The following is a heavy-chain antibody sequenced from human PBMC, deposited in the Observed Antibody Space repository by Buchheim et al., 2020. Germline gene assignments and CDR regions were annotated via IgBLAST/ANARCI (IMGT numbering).Heavy chain of an antibody. CDR2: ISHSGTT. Sequence: QVQLQESGPRLVKPSGTLSLTCTVSRGYVTTSNWWSWVRQPPGKGLEWIGIISHSGTTNYNPSLKSRVTMSVDKSKNQFSLNLTSVTAADTAVYYCARDFEASYYGMDVWGQGTT. CDR1: RGYVTTSNW. CDR3: ARDFEASYYGMDV. D-gene: IGHD3-9*01. V-gene: IGHV4-4*02. J-gene: IGHJ6*02.